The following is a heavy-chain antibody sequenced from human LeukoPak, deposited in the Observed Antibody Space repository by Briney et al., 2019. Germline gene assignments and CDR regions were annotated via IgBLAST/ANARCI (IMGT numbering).Heavy chain of an antibody. D-gene: IGHD4-17*01. Sequence: QPGGSLRLSCAAPGIPFSSFGMHWLRQAPGKGLEWVAFIWYDGSNKYYADSVKGRFTISRDNSKNTLYLQMNSLTAEDTAVYYCARDGTVTAGPFDPWGGGTLVTVSS. V-gene: IGHV3-33*01. J-gene: IGHJ5*02. CDR3: ARDGTVTAGPFDP. CDR1: GIPFSSFG. CDR2: IWYDGSNK.